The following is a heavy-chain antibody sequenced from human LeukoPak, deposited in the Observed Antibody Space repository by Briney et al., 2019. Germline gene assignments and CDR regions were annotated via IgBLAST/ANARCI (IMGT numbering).Heavy chain of an antibody. V-gene: IGHV3-74*01. J-gene: IGHJ4*02. CDR2: INSDGSST. Sequence: PSGGSLRLSCAASGFTFSSYWMHWVRQAPGKGLVWVSRINSDGSSTSYADSVKGRFTISRDNAKNSLYLQMNSLRAEDTAVYYCARDLSGVIVGAPAGYWGKGTLVTVSS. CDR3: ARDLSGVIVGAPAGY. D-gene: IGHD1-26*01. CDR1: GFTFSSYW.